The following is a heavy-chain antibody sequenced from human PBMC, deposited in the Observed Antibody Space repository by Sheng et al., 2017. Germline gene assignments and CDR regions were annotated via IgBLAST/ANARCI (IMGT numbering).Heavy chain of an antibody. CDR1: GFTFSNYE. D-gene: IGHD2-2*01. Sequence: EVQLVESGGGLVQPGGSLRLSCAASGFTFSNYEMNWVRQAPGKGLEWVSYISSSGSIIYYADSVKGRFTISRDNAKNSLYLQMNSLRAEDTAVYYCASFSTPFDYWGQGTLVTVSS. J-gene: IGHJ4*02. CDR2: ISSSGSII. CDR3: ASFSTPFDY. V-gene: IGHV3-48*03.